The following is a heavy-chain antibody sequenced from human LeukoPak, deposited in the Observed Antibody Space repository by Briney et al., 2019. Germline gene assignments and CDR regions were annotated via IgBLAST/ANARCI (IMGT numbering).Heavy chain of an antibody. V-gene: IGHV4-61*02. J-gene: IGHJ6*03. CDR1: GGSISSGSYY. D-gene: IGHD2-15*01. Sequence: SETLSLTCTVSGGSISSGSYYWSWIRQPAGKGLEWIGRIYTSGSTNYNPSLKSRVTISVDTSKNQFSLKLSSVTAADTAVYYCARDIVSHYYYYYMDVWGKGATVTVSS. CDR2: IYTSGST. CDR3: ARDIVSHYYYYYMDV.